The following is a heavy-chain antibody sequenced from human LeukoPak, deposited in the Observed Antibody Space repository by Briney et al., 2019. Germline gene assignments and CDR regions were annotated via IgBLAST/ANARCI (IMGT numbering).Heavy chain of an antibody. J-gene: IGHJ4*02. V-gene: IGHV3-23*01. CDR1: GFTFSSYA. CDR3: ADRYYFDC. Sequence: GGSLRLSCAASGFTFSSYAMIWVRQAPGKGLEWVSDISGSGDSIYYGESVKGRFTISRDNSKNTLYLQMNSLRAEDTAIYYCADRYYFDCWGQGTLVTVSS. CDR2: ISGSGDSI. D-gene: IGHD1-14*01.